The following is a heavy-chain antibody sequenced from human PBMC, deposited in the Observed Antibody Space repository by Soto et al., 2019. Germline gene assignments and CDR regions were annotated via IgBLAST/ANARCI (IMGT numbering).Heavy chain of an antibody. J-gene: IGHJ4*02. CDR2: VSAYNRNT. CDR3: ARERQWEPLLY. Sequence: QVRLVQSGLEVKKPGASVRLSCKTSGYTFTNYGVTWVRQAPGQGLEWMGWVSAYNRNTKYAQKFEDRVIMTTDTSTSTAYLELRNLKSDDTAVDYCARERQWEPLLYWGEGTRVTVS. D-gene: IGHD1-26*01. V-gene: IGHV1-18*04. CDR1: GYTFTNYG.